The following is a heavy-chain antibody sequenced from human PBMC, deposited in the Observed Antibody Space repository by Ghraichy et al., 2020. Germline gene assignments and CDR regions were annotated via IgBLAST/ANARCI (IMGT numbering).Heavy chain of an antibody. CDR2: ISYDGNNK. CDR3: ARWPRMTSISGSDYFDY. V-gene: IGHV3-30*04. Sequence: GGSLRLSCTASGFIFNSHAMSWVRQTPGKGLEWVAVISYDGNNKDYTDSVKGRFTISRDNSNNTLYLQMNSLRGEDTAEYFCARWPRMTSISGSDYFDYWGQGTLVTVSS. J-gene: IGHJ4*02. D-gene: IGHD5-24*01. CDR1: GFIFNSHA.